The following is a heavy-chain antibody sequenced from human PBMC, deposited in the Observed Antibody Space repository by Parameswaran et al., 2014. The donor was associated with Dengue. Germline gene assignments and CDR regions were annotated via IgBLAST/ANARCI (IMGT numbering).Heavy chain of an antibody. CDR1: GYTFTGFG. CDR3: ARVVQQDFWSDINYYYAMDV. D-gene: IGHD3-3*01. J-gene: IGHJ6*02. CDR2: ISTYTGNT. V-gene: IGHV1-18*01. Sequence: ASVKVSCKASGYTFTGFGISWVRQAPGQGLEWMGWISTYTGNTNYAQNLQDRVTVTTDTSTTTAYMELRSLRSDDTAVYYCARVVQQDFWSDINYYYAMDVWGRGTTVTVSS.